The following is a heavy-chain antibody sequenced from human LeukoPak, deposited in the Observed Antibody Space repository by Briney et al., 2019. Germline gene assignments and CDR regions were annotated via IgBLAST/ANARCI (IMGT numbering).Heavy chain of an antibody. V-gene: IGHV3-48*03. J-gene: IGHJ3*02. D-gene: IGHD3-22*01. Sequence: GGSLRLSCAASGFTFSTYAIHWVRQAPGKGLEWVSYISSSGSTIYYADSVKGRFTISRDNAKNSLYLQMNSLRAEDTAVYYCAREVVVDAFDIWGQGTMVTVSS. CDR1: GFTFSTYA. CDR2: ISSSGSTI. CDR3: AREVVVDAFDI.